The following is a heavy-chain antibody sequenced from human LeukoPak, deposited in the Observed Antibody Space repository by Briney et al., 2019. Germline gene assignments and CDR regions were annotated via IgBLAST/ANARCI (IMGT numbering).Heavy chain of an antibody. J-gene: IGHJ3*01. V-gene: IGHV4-61*09. CDR3: ARRIGETDVFDF. CDR2: IYTSGST. CDR1: GGSISSGSYY. D-gene: IGHD2-15*01. Sequence: PSETLSLTCTVSGGSISSGSYYWSWIRQPAGKGLEWIGHIYTSGSTNYNPSLRSRVTISVDTSKNQFSLSLNSVTAADTAMYYCARRIGETDVFDFWGQGTMVTVSS.